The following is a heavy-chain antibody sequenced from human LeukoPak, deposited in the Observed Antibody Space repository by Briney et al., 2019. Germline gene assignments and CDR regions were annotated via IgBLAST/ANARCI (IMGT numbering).Heavy chain of an antibody. Sequence: SQTLSLTCAVSGDSVSSSSAVWNWIRQSPSRGLEWLGRTYYRSKWHNEYAESVKSRISITSDTSKNQFSLQLNSVTPEDTAEYHCAGTTDYSSFLAFWGQGTLVTVSS. CDR3: AGTTDYSSFLAF. CDR2: TYYRSKWHN. D-gene: IGHD4-11*01. V-gene: IGHV6-1*01. CDR1: GDSVSSSSAV. J-gene: IGHJ4*02.